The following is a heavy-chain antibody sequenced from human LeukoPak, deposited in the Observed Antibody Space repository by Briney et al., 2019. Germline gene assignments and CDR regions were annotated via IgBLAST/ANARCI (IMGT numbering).Heavy chain of an antibody. CDR1: GFTVSSNY. V-gene: IGHV3-53*01. Sequence: GGALRLSCAASGFTVSSNYMSWVRQAPGKGLEWVSVIYSSGSTYYADSVKGRFTISRDNSKNTLHLQMNTLRAEDTAVYYCASRIATAGSVDYWGQGTLVTVSS. CDR3: ASRIATAGSVDY. CDR2: IYSSGST. D-gene: IGHD6-13*01. J-gene: IGHJ4*02.